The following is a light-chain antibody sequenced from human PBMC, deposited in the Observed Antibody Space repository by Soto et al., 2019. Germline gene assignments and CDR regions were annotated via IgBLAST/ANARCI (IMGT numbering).Light chain of an antibody. CDR2: GAS. V-gene: IGKV3D-15*01. Sequence: IVMTQSPVTLSVSPGERATLSCRASQFVSSNLAWYQQKPGQAPRLLIYGASTRATGIPARFSGSGSGTEFTLTISNLQSEDFAVYLCQQYHNWPPITFGQGTRLEIK. CDR3: QQYHNWPPIT. J-gene: IGKJ5*01. CDR1: QFVSSN.